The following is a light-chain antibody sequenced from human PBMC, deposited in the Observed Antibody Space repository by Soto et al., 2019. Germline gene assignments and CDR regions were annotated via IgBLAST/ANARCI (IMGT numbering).Light chain of an antibody. Sequence: QSALTQPPSASGSPGQSVTISCTGTSSDVGAYNYVSWYQQYPGKAPKLMIYEVNKRPSGVPDRFSGSKSGKTASLTVSGLQPEGEAYYHCTSYAGSNIWVFGGGTQLTVL. CDR2: EVN. CDR1: SSDVGAYNY. J-gene: IGLJ3*02. CDR3: TSYAGSNIWV. V-gene: IGLV2-8*01.